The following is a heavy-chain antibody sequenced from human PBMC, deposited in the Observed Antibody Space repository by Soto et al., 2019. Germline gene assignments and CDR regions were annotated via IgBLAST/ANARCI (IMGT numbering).Heavy chain of an antibody. CDR1: GGPLNGYH. D-gene: IGHD1-1*01. Sequence: SETLSLTCTVSGGPLNGYHWSWIRQPAGKGLEWIGRIYSSGTTNHNPSLRSRVTMSVDTSNNQFSLRLTSVTAAEAAVYYCARNALSALDVWGQGTTVTVSS. CDR2: IYSSGTT. J-gene: IGHJ6*02. CDR3: ARNALSALDV. V-gene: IGHV4-4*07.